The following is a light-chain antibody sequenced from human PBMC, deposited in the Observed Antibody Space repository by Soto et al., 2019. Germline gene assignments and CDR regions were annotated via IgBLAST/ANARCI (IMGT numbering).Light chain of an antibody. CDR2: EVS. Sequence: QSVLTQPASVSGSPGQSLTISCTGTSSDIGGYDFVSWYRQQPGKAPKLLIYEVSHRPSGVSSRFSASKSGNTAFLTISGLQAEDEGDYYCSSYTISSTTVFGTGTKVTVL. V-gene: IGLV2-14*01. CDR1: SSDIGGYDF. J-gene: IGLJ1*01. CDR3: SSYTISSTTV.